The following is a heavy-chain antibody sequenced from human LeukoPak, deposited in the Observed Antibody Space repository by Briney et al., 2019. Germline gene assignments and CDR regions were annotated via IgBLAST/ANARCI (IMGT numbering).Heavy chain of an antibody. CDR1: GGSISSYY. J-gene: IGHJ4*02. D-gene: IGHD6-13*01. CDR3: ARGSSLYDY. CDR2: VFYTGSF. Sequence: SETLSLTCTVSGGSISSYYWGWIRQPPGKGLEWIGFVFYTGSFNYNPSLKSRVRISVDTSRNQFSLKLSSVTAADTAVYYCARGSSLYDYWGQGTLVTVSS. V-gene: IGHV4-59*01.